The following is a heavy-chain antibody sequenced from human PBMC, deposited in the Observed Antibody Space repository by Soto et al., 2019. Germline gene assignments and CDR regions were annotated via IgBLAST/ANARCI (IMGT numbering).Heavy chain of an antibody. CDR3: ARGGGHCSSTSCYLVDY. V-gene: IGHV3-74*01. CDR1: GFTFSSYW. Sequence: GGSLRLSCAASGFTFSSYWMHWVRQAPGKGLVWVSRINSDGSSTSYADSVKGRFTISRDNAKNTLYLQMNSLRAEDTAVYYCARGGGHCSSTSCYLVDYWGQGTLVTVSS. J-gene: IGHJ4*02. CDR2: INSDGSST. D-gene: IGHD2-2*01.